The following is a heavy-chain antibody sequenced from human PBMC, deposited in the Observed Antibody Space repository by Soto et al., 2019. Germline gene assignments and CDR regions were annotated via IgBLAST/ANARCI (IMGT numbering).Heavy chain of an antibody. V-gene: IGHV1-18*01. Sequence: ASVKVSCKASGYTFTSYGISWVRQAPGQGLEWMGWISAYNGNTNYAQKLQGRVTITRDTSTSTAYMELSSLRSEDTAVYYCARPRAHCSGGSCYTEYFQHWGQGTLVTVSS. D-gene: IGHD2-15*01. CDR1: GYTFTSYG. CDR2: ISAYNGNT. J-gene: IGHJ1*01. CDR3: ARPRAHCSGGSCYTEYFQH.